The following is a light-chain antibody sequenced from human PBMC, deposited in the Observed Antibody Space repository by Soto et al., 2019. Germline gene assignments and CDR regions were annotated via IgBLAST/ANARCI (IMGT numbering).Light chain of an antibody. V-gene: IGKV1-5*03. J-gene: IGKJ1*01. CDR2: KAS. CDR3: QQYDTYPWT. Sequence: DIQMTQSPSTLSASVGDRVTITCRASQSVRNWLAWYQQKPGKAPKLLINKASSLEIGVPSRFRGSGSVTEFTLTISSLQPDDFATYYCQQYDTYPWTFGQGTKVEIK. CDR1: QSVRNW.